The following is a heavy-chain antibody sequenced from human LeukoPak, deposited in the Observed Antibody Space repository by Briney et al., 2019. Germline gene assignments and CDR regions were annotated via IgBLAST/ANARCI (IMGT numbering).Heavy chain of an antibody. Sequence: KSGGSLRLSCAASGLTFSNAWMSWVRQAPGKGLEWVGHIKSKIDGETTGYAAPVKGRFTISRDDSENMLYLQMNSLKTEDTAVYYCTTELGLSFGVRYFDHWGQGTSATVSS. CDR1: GLTFSNAW. CDR3: TTELGLSFGVRYFDH. CDR2: IKSKIDGETT. V-gene: IGHV3-15*01. D-gene: IGHD3-10*01. J-gene: IGHJ4*02.